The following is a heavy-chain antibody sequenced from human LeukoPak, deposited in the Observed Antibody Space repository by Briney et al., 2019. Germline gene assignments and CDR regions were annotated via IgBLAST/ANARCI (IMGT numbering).Heavy chain of an antibody. V-gene: IGHV1-46*03. J-gene: IGHJ4*02. CDR3: ARGNLTYYHFWSGYHFDY. CDR2: INPSGGST. D-gene: IGHD3-3*01. Sequence: GASVKVSCKASGYTFTSYYMHWVRQAPGQGLEWMGIINPSGGSTSYAQKFQGRVTMTRDTSTSTVYMELSSLRSEDTAVYYCARGNLTYYHFWSGYHFDYWGQGTLVTVSS. CDR1: GYTFTSYY.